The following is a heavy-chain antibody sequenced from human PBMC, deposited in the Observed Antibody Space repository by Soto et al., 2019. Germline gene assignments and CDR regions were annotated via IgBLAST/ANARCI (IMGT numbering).Heavy chain of an antibody. CDR3: ARGPRTQNYVPMTAYNRY. CDR2: ISGYNGNT. Sequence: QVQLMQSGPEVKKPGASVKVSCKASSYSFSSYGISWVRQAPGQGLEWMGWISGYNGNTNIAQKFQGRVTMTTDTCTSTAYMEVRSLRFDDTAMYFCARGPRTQNYVPMTAYNRYWGQGALVTVSS. CDR1: SYSFSSYG. J-gene: IGHJ4*02. V-gene: IGHV1-18*01. D-gene: IGHD3-9*01.